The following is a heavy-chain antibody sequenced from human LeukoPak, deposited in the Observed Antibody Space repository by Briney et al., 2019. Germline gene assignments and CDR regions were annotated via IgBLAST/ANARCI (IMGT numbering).Heavy chain of an antibody. CDR3: AKDRGGSVAGKYYFDY. CDR2: IRYDGSNK. Sequence: GGSLRLSCAASGFTFSSYGMHWVRQAPGKGLEWVAFIRYDGSNKYYADSVKGRFTISRDNSKNTLYLQMNSLRAEDTAVYYCAKDRGGSVAGKYYFDYWGQGTLVTVSS. V-gene: IGHV3-30*02. J-gene: IGHJ4*02. D-gene: IGHD6-19*01. CDR1: GFTFSSYG.